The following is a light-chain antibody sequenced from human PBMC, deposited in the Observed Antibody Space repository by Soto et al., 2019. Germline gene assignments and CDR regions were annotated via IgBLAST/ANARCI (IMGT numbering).Light chain of an antibody. J-gene: IGLJ1*01. CDR2: ENN. Sequence: QSVLTQPPSVSAAPGQKVTICCSGSSSNIGNNYVSWYQQLPGTAPKLLIYENNKRPSGIPDRFSGSKSGTSATLGITGLQTGDEADYYCGTWDSSLSARYVFGTGTKVTVL. V-gene: IGLV1-51*02. CDR3: GTWDSSLSARYV. CDR1: SSNIGNNY.